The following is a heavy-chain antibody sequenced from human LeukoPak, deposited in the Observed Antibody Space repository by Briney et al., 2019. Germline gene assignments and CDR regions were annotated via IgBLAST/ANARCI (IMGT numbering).Heavy chain of an antibody. CDR3: ARGGYSYGRPYYLDY. D-gene: IGHD5-18*01. CDR1: GGSFSGYY. V-gene: IGHV4-34*01. Sequence: SETLSLTCAVYGGSFSGYYWSWIRQPPGKGLEWIGEINHSGSTNYNPSLKSRVTISVDTSKQEFSLKLRSLTATDTAVYYCARGGYSYGRPYYLDYWGQGTLVTVSS. CDR2: INHSGST. J-gene: IGHJ4*02.